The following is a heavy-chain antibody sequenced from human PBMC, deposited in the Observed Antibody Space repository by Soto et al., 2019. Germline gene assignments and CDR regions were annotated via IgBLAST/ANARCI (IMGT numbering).Heavy chain of an antibody. CDR3: AKARGGGYCTNGVCYDYFDY. D-gene: IGHD2-8*01. J-gene: IGHJ4*02. CDR1: GFTFSSYG. CDR2: ISYDGSNK. Sequence: QVQLVESGGGVVQPGRSLRLSCAASGFTFSSYGMHWVRQAPGKGLEWVAVISYDGSNKYYADSVKGRFTISRDNSKNTLYLQMNSLRAEDTAVYYCAKARGGGYCTNGVCYDYFDYWGQGTLVTVSS. V-gene: IGHV3-30*18.